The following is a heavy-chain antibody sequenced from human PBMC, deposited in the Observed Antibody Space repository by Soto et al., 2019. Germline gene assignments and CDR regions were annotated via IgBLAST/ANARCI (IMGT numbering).Heavy chain of an antibody. V-gene: IGHV3-21*01. CDR2: ISSSSYI. Sequence: LRLSCAASGFTFSSYSMNWGRQAPGKGLEWVSSISSSSYIYYADSVKGRFTISRDNAKNSLYLQMNSLRAEDTAVYYCARDQGGQPTDAFDIWGQGTMVTVSS. D-gene: IGHD2-2*01. J-gene: IGHJ3*02. CDR1: GFTFSSYS. CDR3: ARDQGGQPTDAFDI.